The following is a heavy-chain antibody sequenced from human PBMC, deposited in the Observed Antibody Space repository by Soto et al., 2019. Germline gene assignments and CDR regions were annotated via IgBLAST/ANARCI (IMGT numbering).Heavy chain of an antibody. CDR2: IYYSGST. D-gene: IGHD3-10*01. CDR1: GGSISSYY. Sequence: SETLSLTCTVSGGSISSYYWSWIRQPPGKGLEWIGYIYYSGSTNYNPSLKSRVTISVDTSKNQFSLKLSTVTAADTDVYYCARAGGSGSYARITIDYWGQGTLVTVSS. V-gene: IGHV4-59*01. CDR3: ARAGGSGSYARITIDY. J-gene: IGHJ4*02.